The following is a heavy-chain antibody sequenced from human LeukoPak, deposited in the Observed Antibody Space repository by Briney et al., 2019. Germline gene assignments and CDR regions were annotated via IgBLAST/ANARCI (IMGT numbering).Heavy chain of an antibody. CDR1: GGSFSGYY. Sequence: SETLSLTCAVYGGSFSGYYWSWIRQPPGMGLEWIGEINHSGSTNYNPSLKSRVTISVDTSKNQFSLKLSSVTAADTAVYYCARRPSLLLWFGERVNWFDPWGQGTLVTVSS. V-gene: IGHV4-34*01. D-gene: IGHD3-10*01. CDR2: INHSGST. J-gene: IGHJ5*02. CDR3: ARRPSLLLWFGERVNWFDP.